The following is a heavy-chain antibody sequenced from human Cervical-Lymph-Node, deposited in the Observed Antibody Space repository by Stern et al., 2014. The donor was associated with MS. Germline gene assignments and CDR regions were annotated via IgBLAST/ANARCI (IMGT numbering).Heavy chain of an antibody. J-gene: IGHJ4*02. CDR2: GHYSGTT. V-gene: IGHV4-59*08. CDR3: AGSGTYYPDY. CDR1: GGSISSYY. Sequence: QVQLQESGPGLVKPSETLSLTCSVSGGSISSYYWNWIRQPPGKGLEWIANGHYSGTTNYNPPPKSRVPILLDPSIKKISLKLTSVTAADTAVYYCAGSGTYYPDYWGQGILVTVSS. D-gene: IGHD3-3*01.